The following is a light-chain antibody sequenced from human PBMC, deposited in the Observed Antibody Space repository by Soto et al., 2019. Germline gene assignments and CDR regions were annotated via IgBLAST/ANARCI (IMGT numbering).Light chain of an antibody. V-gene: IGKV1-17*01. J-gene: IGKJ1*01. CDR3: QHYKMYSPWT. CDR2: AAS. CDR1: RDVGSD. Sequence: MTQSPASLSASVGEKIIITCRASRDVGSDVSWYQQKPGQAPKLLIYAASNLYTGVPSRFSGSRSGTEFTLTISSLQPDDFATYYCQHYKMYSPWTFGQGTKVDIK.